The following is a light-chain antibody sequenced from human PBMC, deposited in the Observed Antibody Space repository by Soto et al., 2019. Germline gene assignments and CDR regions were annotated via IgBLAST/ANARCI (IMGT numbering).Light chain of an antibody. CDR2: DTN. CDR3: LLSYSGAYVV. Sequence: QAVVTQEPSLTVSPGGTVTLTCGSNTGAVTSGHYPYWFQQKPGQAPRTLIYDTNNKHSWTPARSSGSLLGGKAALTLSGAQPEDEADYYCLLSYSGAYVVFGGGTKLTVL. J-gene: IGLJ2*01. CDR1: TGAVTSGHY. V-gene: IGLV7-46*01.